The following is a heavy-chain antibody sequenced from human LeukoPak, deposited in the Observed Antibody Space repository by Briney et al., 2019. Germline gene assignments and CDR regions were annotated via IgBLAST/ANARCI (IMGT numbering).Heavy chain of an antibody. V-gene: IGHV1-46*01. J-gene: IGHJ6*02. CDR3: ARSPGGMGARGYYYGMDV. CDR1: GYTFTSYY. D-gene: IGHD1-26*01. CDR2: INPSGGST. Sequence: ASVKVSCKASGYTFTSYYMHWVRQAPGQGLEWMGIINPSGGSTSYAQKFQGRVTMTRDTSTSTVYTELSSLRSEDTAVYYCARSPGGMGARGYYYGMDVWGQGTTVTVSS.